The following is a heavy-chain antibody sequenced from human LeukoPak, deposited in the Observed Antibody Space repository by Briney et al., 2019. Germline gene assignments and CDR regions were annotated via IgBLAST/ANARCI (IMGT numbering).Heavy chain of an antibody. CDR2: INWSGGST. D-gene: IGHD2-2*01. CDR1: GFAFDEHG. V-gene: IGHV3-20*04. CDR3: ARAAITSPFYFDY. Sequence: GGSLRLSCPASGFAFDEHGMSWVRQVPGKGLEWVSGINWSGGSTGYADPLRGRFTISRDNAKNSLYLQMDSLRAEDTALYYCARAAITSPFYFDYWGQGTLVTVSS. J-gene: IGHJ4*02.